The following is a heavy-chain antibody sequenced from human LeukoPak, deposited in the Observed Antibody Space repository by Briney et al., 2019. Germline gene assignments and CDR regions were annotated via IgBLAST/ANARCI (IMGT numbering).Heavy chain of an antibody. D-gene: IGHD3-22*01. J-gene: IGHJ6*03. V-gene: IGHV4-34*01. Sequence: SETLSLTCAVYGGSFSGYYWSWIRQPPGKGLEWIGEINHSGSTNYNPSLKSRVTISVDTSKNQFSLKLSSVTAADTAVYYCARRFVGYYDRRYMDVWGKGTTVTVSS. CDR3: ARRFVGYYDRRYMDV. CDR2: INHSGST. CDR1: GGSFSGYY.